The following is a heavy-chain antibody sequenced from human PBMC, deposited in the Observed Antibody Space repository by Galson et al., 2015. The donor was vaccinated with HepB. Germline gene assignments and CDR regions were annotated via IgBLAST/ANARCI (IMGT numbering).Heavy chain of an antibody. CDR3: ARDPAPVVVPAAENYFDY. CDR1: GYTFTGYY. CDR2: INPNSGGT. J-gene: IGHJ4*02. Sequence: SVKVSCKASGYTFTGYYMHWVRRAPGQGLEWMGRINPNSGGTNYAQKFQGRVTMTRDTSISTAYMELSRLRSDDTAVYYCARDPAPVVVPAAENYFDYWGQGTLVTVSS. V-gene: IGHV1-2*06. D-gene: IGHD2-2*01.